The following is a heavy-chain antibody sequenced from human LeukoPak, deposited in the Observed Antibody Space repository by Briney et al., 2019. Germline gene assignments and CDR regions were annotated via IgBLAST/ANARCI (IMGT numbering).Heavy chain of an antibody. CDR3: AKGGKEQWLEDVPERQFDYSYYMDV. Sequence: WGSLRLSCAASGFTFSSYAMTWVRQAPGKGLDWVSGLSGGGSSGVSTYYADSVKGRFTISRDNSKNTLHLQMNALRNDDTAVYYCAKGGKEQWLEDVPERQFDYSYYMDVWGKGTTVTISS. J-gene: IGHJ6*03. V-gene: IGHV3-23*01. D-gene: IGHD6-19*01. CDR2: LSGGGSSGVST. CDR1: GFTFSSYA.